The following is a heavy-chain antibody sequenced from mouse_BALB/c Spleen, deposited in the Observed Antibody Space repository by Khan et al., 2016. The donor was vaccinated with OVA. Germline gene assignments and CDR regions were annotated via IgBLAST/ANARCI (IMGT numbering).Heavy chain of an antibody. CDR1: GFSLTNYG. CDR3: ARQPYYHYNIMDY. CDR2: IWSDGST. J-gene: IGHJ4*01. Sequence: VQLQESGPGLVAPSQSLSITCTISGFSLTNYGVHWVRQPPGKGLEWLVVIWSDGSTTYNSALKSRLTISKDNPKSQVFLKMNSLQTDDTAMYFCARQPYYHYNIMDYWGQGNSVTVSS. D-gene: IGHD2-10*01. V-gene: IGHV2-6-1*01.